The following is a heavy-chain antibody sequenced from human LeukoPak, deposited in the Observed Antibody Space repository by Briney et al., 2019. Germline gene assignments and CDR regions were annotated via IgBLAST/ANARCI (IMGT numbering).Heavy chain of an antibody. CDR1: GFTFSSYW. J-gene: IGHJ3*02. V-gene: IGHV3-74*01. CDR2: INSDGSST. Sequence: GGSLRLSCAASGFTFSSYWMHWVRQAPGKGLVWVSRINSDGSSTSYADPVKGRFTISRDNAKNTLYLQMNSLRAEDTAVYYCARDQHYYDTNAFDIWGQGTMVTVSS. D-gene: IGHD3-22*01. CDR3: ARDQHYYDTNAFDI.